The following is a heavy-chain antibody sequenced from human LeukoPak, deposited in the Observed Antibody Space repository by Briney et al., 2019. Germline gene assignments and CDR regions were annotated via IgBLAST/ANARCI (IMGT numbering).Heavy chain of an antibody. D-gene: IGHD5-24*01. CDR1: GFTFRSYS. Sequence: GGSLRLSCAASGFTFRSYSMNWVRQAPGKGLEWVAFISGTSAYISYADSVKGRFTISRDNAKNSLYLQMDNLRAEDTAVYYCAKKMDDAFDIWGQGTMVTVSS. CDR2: ISGTSAYI. V-gene: IGHV3-21*01. CDR3: AKKMDDAFDI. J-gene: IGHJ3*02.